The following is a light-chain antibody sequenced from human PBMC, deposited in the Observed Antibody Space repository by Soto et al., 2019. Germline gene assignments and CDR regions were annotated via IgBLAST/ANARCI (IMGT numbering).Light chain of an antibody. Sequence: DIQMTQSPSTLFASVGDRVTITCRASQSISTWLAWYQQKPGKAPKLLIYKASSLQSGVPSRFSGSGSGTEFTLTISSLQPDDFATYYCQQYNDFSGTFGQGTKVDIK. CDR2: KAS. CDR3: QQYNDFSGT. CDR1: QSISTW. J-gene: IGKJ1*01. V-gene: IGKV1-5*03.